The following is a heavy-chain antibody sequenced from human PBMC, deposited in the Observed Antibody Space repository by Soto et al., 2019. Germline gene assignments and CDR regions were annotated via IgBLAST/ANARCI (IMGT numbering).Heavy chain of an antibody. D-gene: IGHD3-9*01. Sequence: QVQLQESGPGLVKPSETLSLTCTVSGGSISSYYWSWIRQPPGKGLEWIGYIYYSGSTNYNPSLNSRVTXXVXTSXNQYTLKLSSVTAADTAVYYCARGALTIFWSHFDYWGQGTLVTVSS. CDR2: IYYSGST. V-gene: IGHV4-59*01. CDR3: ARGALTIFWSHFDY. J-gene: IGHJ4*02. CDR1: GGSISSYY.